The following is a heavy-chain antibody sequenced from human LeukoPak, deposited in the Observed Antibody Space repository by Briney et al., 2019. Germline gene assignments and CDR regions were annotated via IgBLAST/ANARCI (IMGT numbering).Heavy chain of an antibody. D-gene: IGHD3-22*01. CDR2: IYPGDSDT. CDR3: ARLTDYYDSSGYYRNYNWFDP. J-gene: IGHJ5*02. CDR1: GYSFPNYW. V-gene: IGHV5-51*01. Sequence: GESLKISCKGSGYSFPNYWIAWVRQMPGEGLERIGIIYPGDSDTKYSPSFEGQVTLSADKSINTAYLQWSSLTASDTAMYYCARLTDYYDSSGYYRNYNWFDPWGQGTLVTVSS.